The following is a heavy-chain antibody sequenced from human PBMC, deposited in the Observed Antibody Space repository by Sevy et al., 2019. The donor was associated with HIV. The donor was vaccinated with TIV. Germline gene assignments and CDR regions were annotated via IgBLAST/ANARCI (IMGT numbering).Heavy chain of an antibody. J-gene: IGHJ6*02. CDR2: LYYSGRT. Sequence: SETLSLTCTVSGDSISGYYWNWIRQPPGKGLEWIGYLYYSGRTNYNPSLKSRVTISVDTSKNQFSLKLTSLTTADTAVYYCARGAPNYYYGRDVWGQGTTVTVSS. CDR3: ARGAPNYYYGRDV. V-gene: IGHV4-59*01. D-gene: IGHD3-16*01. CDR1: GDSISGYY.